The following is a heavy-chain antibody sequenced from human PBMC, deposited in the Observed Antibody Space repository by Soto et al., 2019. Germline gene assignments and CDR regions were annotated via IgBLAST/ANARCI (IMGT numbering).Heavy chain of an antibody. CDR3: ARGSSFRGDFDI. V-gene: IGHV4-4*02. Sequence: SETLSLTCVVSGGSVISSSWWTWVRQSPGKGLEWIGEIYHAGSPNYNPSFQSRISISLDKSKNTFSLRLTSVTAADAAIYYCARGSSFRGDFDIWGQGTKVTV. CDR2: IYHAGSP. CDR1: GGSVISSSW. D-gene: IGHD2-21*01. J-gene: IGHJ3*02.